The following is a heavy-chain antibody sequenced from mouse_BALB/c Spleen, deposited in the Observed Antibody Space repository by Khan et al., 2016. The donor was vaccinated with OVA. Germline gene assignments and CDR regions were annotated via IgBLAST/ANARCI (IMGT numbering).Heavy chain of an antibody. CDR3: ARMARTIN. Sequence: EVELVESGGGLVQPGGSLKLSCTASGFTFSSYGMSWVRQTPDKRLELVATINSNGGSTYYPDSVKGRFTISRDNAKNTLYLQMSSLKSEDKAMYYCARMARTINWGQGTTLTVSS. CDR2: INSNGGST. CDR1: GFTFSSYG. V-gene: IGHV5-6-3*01. J-gene: IGHJ2*01.